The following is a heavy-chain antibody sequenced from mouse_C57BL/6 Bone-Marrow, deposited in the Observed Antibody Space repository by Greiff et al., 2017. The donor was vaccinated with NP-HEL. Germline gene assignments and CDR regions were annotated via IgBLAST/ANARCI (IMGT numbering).Heavy chain of an antibody. CDR1: GYTFTSYW. CDR3: ARDYRSSYGYFDV. J-gene: IGHJ1*03. CDR2: INPSSGYT. Sequence: QVHVKQSGAELAKPGASVKLSCKASGYTFTSYWMHWVKQRPGQGLEWIGYINPSSGYTKYNQKFKDKATLTADKSSSTAYMELSSLTSEDSAAYYCARDYRSSYGYFDVWGTGTTVTVSS. V-gene: IGHV1-7*01. D-gene: IGHD1-1*01.